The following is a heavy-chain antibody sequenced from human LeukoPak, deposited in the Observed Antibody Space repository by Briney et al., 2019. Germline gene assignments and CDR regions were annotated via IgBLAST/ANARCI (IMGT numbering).Heavy chain of an antibody. J-gene: IGHJ6*04. CDR1: GFTFSSYA. CDR3: ARETPLYGMDV. CDR2: ISYDGSNK. Sequence: GRSLRLSCAASGFTFSSYAMHWVRQAPGKGLEWVAVISYDGSNKYYADSVKGRFTISRDNSKNTLYLQMNSLRAEDTAVYYCARETPLYGMDVWGKGTTVTVSS. V-gene: IGHV3-30*04.